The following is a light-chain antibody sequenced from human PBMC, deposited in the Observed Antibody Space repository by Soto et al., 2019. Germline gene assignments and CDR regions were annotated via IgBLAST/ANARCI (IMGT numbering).Light chain of an antibody. CDR1: SSDVGGYNY. V-gene: IGLV2-11*01. CDR2: DVS. J-gene: IGLJ2*01. CDR3: WSHAGSYTLVV. Sequence: QSALTQPRSVSGSPGQSVTISCTGTSSDVGGYNYVSWYQQHPGKAPKLMIYDVSKRPSGVPDRFSGSKSGNTASLTISGLQAEDEADYYCWSHAGSYTLVVFGGGTKVTVL.